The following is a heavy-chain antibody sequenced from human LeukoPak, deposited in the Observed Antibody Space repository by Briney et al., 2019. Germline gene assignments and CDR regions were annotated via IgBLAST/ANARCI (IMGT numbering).Heavy chain of an antibody. J-gene: IGHJ4*02. D-gene: IGHD1-14*01. CDR1: GFTFSSCA. CDR3: ASRPRADMGPLDY. Sequence: TGGSLRLSCAASGFTFSSCAMTWVRQAPGRRLEWVASITGDGTRTYYTDSVKGRFTISRDNSKNTLYLQMNSLRADETAIYYCASRPRADMGPLDYWGQGTLVTVST. CDR2: ITGDGTRT. V-gene: IGHV3-23*01.